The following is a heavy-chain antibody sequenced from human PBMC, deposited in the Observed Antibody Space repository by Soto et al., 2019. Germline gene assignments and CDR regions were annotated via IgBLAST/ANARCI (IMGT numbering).Heavy chain of an antibody. CDR3: TLSYSSGWYLADY. D-gene: IGHD6-19*01. CDR1: GFTFGDYA. V-gene: IGHV3-49*03. Sequence: PVGSLRLSCTASGFTFGDYAMSWFRQAPGKGLEWVGFVRSKAYGGTTEYAASVKGRFTISRDDSNSIAHLQMNSLKNKDTAEYYCTLSYSSGWYLADYWGQGTLVTVSS. CDR2: VRSKAYGGTT. J-gene: IGHJ4*02.